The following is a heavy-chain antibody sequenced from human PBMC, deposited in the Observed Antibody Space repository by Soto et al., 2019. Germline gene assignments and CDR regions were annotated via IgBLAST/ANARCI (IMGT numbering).Heavy chain of an antibody. V-gene: IGHV3-23*01. J-gene: IGHJ4*02. CDR2: ISGSGGST. Sequence: GGSLXLSCAASGFNCSSYAMSWVRQAPGKGLEWVSAISGSGGSTYYADSVKGRFTISRDNSKNTLYLQMNSLRAEDTAVYYCAKDLSSSSWPPYNWGQGTLVTVSS. CDR3: AKDLSSSSWPPYN. CDR1: GFNCSSYA. D-gene: IGHD6-13*01.